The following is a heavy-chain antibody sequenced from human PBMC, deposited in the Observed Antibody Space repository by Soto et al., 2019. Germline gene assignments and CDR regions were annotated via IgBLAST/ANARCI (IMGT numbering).Heavy chain of an antibody. J-gene: IGHJ6*02. CDR2: IYYSGST. V-gene: IGHV4-59*01. CDR3: ARDPGQWLDRYYYGMDV. D-gene: IGHD6-19*01. CDR1: GGSISSYY. Sequence: SETLSLTCTVSGGSISSYYWSWIRQPPGKGLEWIGYIYYSGSTNYNPSPKSRVTISVDTSKNQFSLKLSSVTAADTAVYYCARDPGQWLDRYYYGMDVWGQGTTVTVSS.